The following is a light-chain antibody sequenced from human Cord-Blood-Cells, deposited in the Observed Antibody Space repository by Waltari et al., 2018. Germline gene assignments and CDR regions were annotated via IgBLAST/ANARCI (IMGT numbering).Light chain of an antibody. CDR3: QQRSNWPPLFT. J-gene: IGKJ3*01. CDR2: DSS. Sequence: EIVLTQSPATLSLSPGARATLSCRASQSVSSYLAWYQQKPGQAPRLLIYDSSNRATGIPARFSGSGSGTDFPPTIRSPGPEDFAIYYCQQRSNWPPLFTFGPGTKVDIK. V-gene: IGKV3-11*01. CDR1: QSVSSY.